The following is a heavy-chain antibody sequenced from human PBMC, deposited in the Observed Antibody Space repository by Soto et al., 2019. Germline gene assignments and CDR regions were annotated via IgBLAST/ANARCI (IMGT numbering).Heavy chain of an antibody. CDR2: INAGNGNT. CDR3: ACSHIAPAPYAMDV. J-gene: IGHJ6*02. Sequence: ASVKVSCKASGYTFTSYAMHWVRQAPGQRLEWMGWINAGNGNTKYSQKFQGRVTITRDTSASTAYMELSSLRSEDTAVYYCACSHIAPAPYAMDVWGQGITVTVSS. D-gene: IGHD6-13*01. V-gene: IGHV1-3*01. CDR1: GYTFTSYA.